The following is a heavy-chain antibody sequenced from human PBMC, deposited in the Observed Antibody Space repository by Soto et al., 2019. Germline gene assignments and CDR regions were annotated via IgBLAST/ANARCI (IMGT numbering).Heavy chain of an antibody. Sequence: SETLSLTCTVSGGSIGSGGYYWSWIRQHPGKGLEWIGYIYYSGSTYYNPSLKSRVTISVDTSKNQFSLKLSSVTAADTAVYYCARDQGVRGVDPRYYYYGMDVWGQGTTVTVSS. D-gene: IGHD3-10*01. J-gene: IGHJ6*02. CDR2: IYYSGST. CDR3: ARDQGVRGVDPRYYYYGMDV. V-gene: IGHV4-31*03. CDR1: GGSIGSGGYY.